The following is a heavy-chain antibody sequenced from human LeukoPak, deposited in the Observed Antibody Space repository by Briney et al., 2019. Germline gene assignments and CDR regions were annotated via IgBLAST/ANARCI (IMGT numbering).Heavy chain of an antibody. CDR3: AKDLPGISVAAY. D-gene: IGHD6-19*01. CDR1: GFIFSDYY. V-gene: IGHV3-23*01. CDR2: ISGSGAST. J-gene: IGHJ4*02. Sequence: GGSLRLSCAASGFIFSDYYIDWVRQAPGKGLEWVSAISGSGASTYYADSVKGRFTISRDNSKNTLYLQMNSLRAEDTAVYYCAKDLPGISVAAYWGQGTLVTVSS.